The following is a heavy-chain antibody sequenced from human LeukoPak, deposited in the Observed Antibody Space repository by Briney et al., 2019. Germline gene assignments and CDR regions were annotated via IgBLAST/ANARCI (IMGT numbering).Heavy chain of an antibody. V-gene: IGHV3-30*03. J-gene: IGHJ4*02. CDR1: GFTFSSYG. CDR2: ISYDGSNK. CDR3: AREGPATGFDY. D-gene: IGHD2-8*02. Sequence: GRSLRLSCAASGFTFSSYGMHWVRQAPGKGLEWVAVISYDGSNKYYADSVKGRFTISRDNSKNTLYLQMNSLRAEDTAVYYCAREGPATGFDYWGQGTLVTVSS.